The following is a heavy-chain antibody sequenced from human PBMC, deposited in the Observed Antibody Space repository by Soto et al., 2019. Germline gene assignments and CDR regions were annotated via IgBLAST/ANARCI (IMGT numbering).Heavy chain of an antibody. J-gene: IGHJ4*02. V-gene: IGHV3-48*02. Sequence: EVQLVESGGGLVQPGGSRRLPCAAPGFTFGSYTMTWSGRAQGKGRGWVSYISSSSSTIYYADSVKGRFTISRDNAKNSLYLQMNSLRDEDTAVSYCARDQGIAVAGTFADYWGQGTLVTVSS. CDR1: GFTFGSYT. CDR2: ISSSSSTI. CDR3: ARDQGIAVAGTFADY. D-gene: IGHD6-19*01.